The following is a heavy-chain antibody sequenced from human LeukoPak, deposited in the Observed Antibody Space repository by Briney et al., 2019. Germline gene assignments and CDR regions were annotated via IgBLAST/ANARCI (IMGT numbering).Heavy chain of an antibody. D-gene: IGHD3-10*01. V-gene: IGHV4-39*07. J-gene: IGHJ5*02. CDR3: ARDPSNYYGSGSYSSNWFDP. Sequence: PSETLSLTCTVSGGSISSSSYYWGWIRQPPGKGLEWIGSIYYSGSTYYNPSLKSRVTISVDTSKNQFSLKLSSVTAADTAVYYCARDPSNYYGSGSYSSNWFDPWGQGTLVTVSS. CDR1: GGSISSSSYY. CDR2: IYYSGST.